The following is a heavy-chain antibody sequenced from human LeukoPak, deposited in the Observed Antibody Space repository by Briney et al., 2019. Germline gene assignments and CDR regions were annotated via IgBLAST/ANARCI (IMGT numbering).Heavy chain of an antibody. D-gene: IGHD6-13*01. CDR3: ARGIAADEEHY. Sequence: PGGSLRLSCEASGFTFSAYSMNWVRQAPGKGLEWVSCITSSGDYIYDEDSVKGRFTISRDNAKNSLYLQRNSLRSEDAAVYYCARGIAADEEHYWGQGALVTVSS. CDR1: GFTFSAYS. J-gene: IGHJ4*02. V-gene: IGHV3-21*01. CDR2: ITSSGDYI.